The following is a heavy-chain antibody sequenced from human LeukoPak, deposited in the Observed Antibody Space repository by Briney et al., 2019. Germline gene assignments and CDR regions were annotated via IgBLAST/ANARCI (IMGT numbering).Heavy chain of an antibody. V-gene: IGHV1-69*05. J-gene: IGHJ4*02. CDR3: ARDPYGSGSFDY. CDR2: IIPIFGTA. CDR1: GGTFSSYA. Sequence: ASVKVSCKASGGTFSSYAISWVRRAPGQGLEWMGGIIPIFGTANYAQKFQGRVTITTDESTSTAYMELSSLRSEDTAVYYCARDPYGSGSFDYWGQGTLVTVSS. D-gene: IGHD3-10*01.